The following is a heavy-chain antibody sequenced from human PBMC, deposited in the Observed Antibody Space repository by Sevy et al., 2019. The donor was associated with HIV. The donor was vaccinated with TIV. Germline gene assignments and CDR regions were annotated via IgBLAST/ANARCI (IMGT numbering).Heavy chain of an antibody. V-gene: IGHV1-18*01. CDR1: GYTFPSYG. CDR3: AREPPGYAADY. D-gene: IGHD2-2*01. Sequence: ASVKVSCKASGYTFPSYGISWVRQAPGQGLEWMGWISAYKGNTNYAQQLQGRVTMTTDTSTSTAYMELRSLRSDDTAGYYCAREPPGYAADYWGQGTLVTVSS. J-gene: IGHJ4*02. CDR2: ISAYKGNT.